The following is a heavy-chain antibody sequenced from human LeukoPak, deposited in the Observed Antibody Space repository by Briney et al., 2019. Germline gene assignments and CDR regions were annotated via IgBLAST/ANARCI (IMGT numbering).Heavy chain of an antibody. V-gene: IGHV4-30-2*01. CDR2: IYHSGST. CDR3: ARVGEAFDI. J-gene: IGHJ3*02. CDR1: GGSISSGGYS. Sequence: SETLSLTCAVSGGSISSGGYSWSWIRQPPGKGLEWIGYIYHSGSTHYNPSLKSRVTISVDRSKNQFSLKLSSVTAADTAVYYCARVGEAFDIWGQGTMVTVSS.